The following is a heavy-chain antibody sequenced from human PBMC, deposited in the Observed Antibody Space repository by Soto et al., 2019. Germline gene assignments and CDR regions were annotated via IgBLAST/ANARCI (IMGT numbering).Heavy chain of an antibody. CDR2: ISGSGGRT. CDR3: AKGGYYSLFDT. Sequence: GGSLRLSCVASGFPFSSYAMSWVRQTPEKGLEWVSGISGSGGRTYYADSVKGRFTISRDNSNNTLSLQMHSLRVEDTAVYFCAKGGYYSLFDTWGQGTMVTVSS. V-gene: IGHV3-23*01. CDR1: GFPFSSYA. J-gene: IGHJ3*02. D-gene: IGHD2-15*01.